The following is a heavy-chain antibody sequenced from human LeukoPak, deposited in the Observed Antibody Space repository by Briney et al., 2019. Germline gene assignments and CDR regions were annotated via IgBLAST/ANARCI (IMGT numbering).Heavy chain of an antibody. V-gene: IGHV1-2*02. D-gene: IGHD2-21*02. Sequence: ASVKLSSKASSHTFTGYDMYRARQAPGQGLEWMGWINPNSGATKYAQKCQGRVTMNRDTSISTAYMELSRLRSDDTAVYYCARGGCGGDCYSYYYYYGMDVWGQGTTVTVSS. J-gene: IGHJ6*02. CDR1: SHTFTGYD. CDR3: ARGGCGGDCYSYYYYYGMDV. CDR2: INPNSGAT.